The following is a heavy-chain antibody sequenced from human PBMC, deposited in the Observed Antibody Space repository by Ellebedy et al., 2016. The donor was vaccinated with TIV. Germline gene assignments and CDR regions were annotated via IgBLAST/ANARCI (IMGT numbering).Heavy chain of an antibody. Sequence: MPGGSLRLSCTVSGGSISSYYWSWIRRPPGKGLEWIGYIYYSGSTNYNPSLKSRVSISVDTSKNQFSLKLSSVTAADTAVYYCARHLGDYGDYYFDYWGQGTLVTVSS. CDR2: IYYSGST. D-gene: IGHD4-17*01. J-gene: IGHJ4*02. CDR1: GGSISSYY. V-gene: IGHV4-59*08. CDR3: ARHLGDYGDYYFDY.